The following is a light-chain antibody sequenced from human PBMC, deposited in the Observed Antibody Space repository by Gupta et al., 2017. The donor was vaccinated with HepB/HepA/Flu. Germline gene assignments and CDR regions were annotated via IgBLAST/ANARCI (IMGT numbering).Light chain of an antibody. J-gene: IGKJ1*01. V-gene: IGKV3-20*01. CDR2: GAS. CDR3: HQYGISPGT. CDR1: RSVSSAF. Sequence: EVVLTQGPGTLSLSPGARATLSCRASRSVSSAFLGWYQQKPGQAPRLLIFGASSRATGIQDRFSGSGSGKDFTLNISRLEAEDFAVYYCHQYGISPGTFGRGTKVEIK.